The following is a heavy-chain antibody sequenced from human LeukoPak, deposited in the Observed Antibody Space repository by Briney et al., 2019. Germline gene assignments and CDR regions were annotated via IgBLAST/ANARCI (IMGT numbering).Heavy chain of an antibody. V-gene: IGHV3-23*01. CDR3: AKAHPSYDSSGLFDY. CDR2: ISGGGGGT. D-gene: IGHD3-22*01. Sequence: GGSLRLSCAVSGLTFNIYAMSWVRQAPGKGLEWVSTISGGGGGTYYADSVKGRFTISRDNSKSTLYLQMNSLRAEDTAIYYCAKAHPSYDSSGLFDYWGQGTLVTVSS. CDR1: GLTFNIYA. J-gene: IGHJ4*02.